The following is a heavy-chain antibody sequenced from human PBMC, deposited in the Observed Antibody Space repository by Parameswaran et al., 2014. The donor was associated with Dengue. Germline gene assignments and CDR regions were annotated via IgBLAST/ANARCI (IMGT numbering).Heavy chain of an antibody. CDR2: ISSSSSYI. CDR3: ARVGGYQLFDY. D-gene: IGHD2-2*01. Sequence: WIRQPPGKGLEWVSSISSSSSYIYYADSVKGRFTISRDNAKNSLYLQMNSLRAEDTAVYYCARVGGYQLFDYWGQGTLVTVSS. J-gene: IGHJ4*02. V-gene: IGHV3-21*01.